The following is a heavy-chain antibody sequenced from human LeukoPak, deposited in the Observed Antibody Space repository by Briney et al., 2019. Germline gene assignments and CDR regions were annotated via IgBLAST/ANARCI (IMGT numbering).Heavy chain of an antibody. CDR1: GGSISSSSYY. V-gene: IGHV4-39*07. CDR2: IYYSGST. D-gene: IGHD3-10*01. Sequence: SETLSLTCTVSGGSISSSSYYWGWIRQPPGKGLEWIGSIYYSGSTYYNPSLKSRVTISVDTSKNQFSLKLSSATAADTAVYYCARDMVRGVGGFDYWGQGTLVTVSS. J-gene: IGHJ4*02. CDR3: ARDMVRGVGGFDY.